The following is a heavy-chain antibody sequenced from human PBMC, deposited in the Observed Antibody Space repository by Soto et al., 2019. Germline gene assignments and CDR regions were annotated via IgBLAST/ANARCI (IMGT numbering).Heavy chain of an antibody. CDR3: ARDRQGEWELHRDWFDP. Sequence: ASFKVSCNASGYTFTSCGISWAPRARGQGLEWMGWISAYNGNTNYAQKLQGRVTMTTDTSTSTAYMELRSLRSDDTAVFYCARDRQGEWELHRDWFDPWGQGTLVTVSS. D-gene: IGHD1-26*01. V-gene: IGHV1-18*01. J-gene: IGHJ5*02. CDR2: ISAYNGNT. CDR1: GYTFTSCG.